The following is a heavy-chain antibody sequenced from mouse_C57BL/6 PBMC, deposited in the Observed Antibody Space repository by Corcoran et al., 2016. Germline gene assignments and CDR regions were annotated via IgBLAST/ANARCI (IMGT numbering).Heavy chain of an antibody. CDR2: IGPGSGST. Sequence: QVQLKQSGAELVKPGASVKISCKASGYTFTDYYINWVKQRPGQGLEWIGKIGPGSGSTYYNEKFKGKATLTADKSSSTAYMQLSSLTSEDSAVYFCARTVIYDGYLYRYYFDYWGQGTTLTVSS. D-gene: IGHD2-3*01. J-gene: IGHJ2*01. V-gene: IGHV1-77*01. CDR1: GYTFTDYY. CDR3: ARTVIYDGYLYRYYFDY.